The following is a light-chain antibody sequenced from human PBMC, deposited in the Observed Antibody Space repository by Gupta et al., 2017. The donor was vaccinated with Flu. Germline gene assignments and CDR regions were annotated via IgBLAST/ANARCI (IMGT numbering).Light chain of an antibody. V-gene: IGKV2-28*01. CDR1: QCLLYSNGRTY. CDR3: MQSLQTPLT. CDR2: LGS. Sequence: DIVMTQSPPSLPVTPGESASISCRSSQCLLYSNGRTYLDWYLQKPGQSPQLLIYLGSNRASGVPDRFSGSGSGTDFTLRISRVEAEDVGIYYCMQSLQTPLTFGGGTKVEI. J-gene: IGKJ4*01.